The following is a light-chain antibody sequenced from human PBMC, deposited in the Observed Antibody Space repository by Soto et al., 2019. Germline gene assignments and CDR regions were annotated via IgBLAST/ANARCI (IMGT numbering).Light chain of an antibody. V-gene: IGKV3-11*01. CDR3: QQCSNWPPIT. CDR1: QSVDNC. Sequence: EIVLTQSPAPLSLSPGERATLSCRASQSVDNCLAWYQQKPGQAPRLLIYDASDRAPGIPARFSGSGSGTDFSLTISNLDPEDFAVYYCQQCSNWPPITFGQGTRLEMK. CDR2: DAS. J-gene: IGKJ5*01.